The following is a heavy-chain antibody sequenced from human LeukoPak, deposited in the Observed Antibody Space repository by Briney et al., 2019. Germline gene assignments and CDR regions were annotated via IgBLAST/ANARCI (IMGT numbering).Heavy chain of an antibody. V-gene: IGHV3-66*04. D-gene: IGHD6-19*01. Sequence: GGSLRLSCAASGFTVGSSYMSWVRQAPGKGLEWVSVIYSGGSTYYADSVKGRFIISRDNSKNTLYLQVNTLRAEDTAVYYCARHASGWSGWFDPWGQGTLVTVSS. J-gene: IGHJ5*02. CDR1: GFTVGSSY. CDR2: IYSGGST. CDR3: ARHASGWSGWFDP.